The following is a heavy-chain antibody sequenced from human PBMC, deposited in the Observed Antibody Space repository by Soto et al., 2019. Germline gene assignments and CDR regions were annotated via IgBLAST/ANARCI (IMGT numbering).Heavy chain of an antibody. V-gene: IGHV1-69*12. CDR1: GGTFSSYA. CDR2: IIPIFGTA. Sequence: QVQLVQSGAEVKKPGSSVKVSCKASGGTFSSYAISWVRQAPGQGLEWMGGIIPIFGTANYAQKFQGEVTITADEATSTAYMERSSLRSEDPAVYYCARESRYCSGGSCYFLPGIDYWGQGTLVTVSS. CDR3: ARESRYCSGGSCYFLPGIDY. D-gene: IGHD2-15*01. J-gene: IGHJ4*02.